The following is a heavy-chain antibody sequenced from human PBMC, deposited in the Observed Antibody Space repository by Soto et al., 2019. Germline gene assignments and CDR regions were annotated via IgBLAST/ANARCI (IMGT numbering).Heavy chain of an antibody. Sequence: GGSLRLSCAASGFTFSSYAMSWVRQAPGKGLEWVSAISGSGGSTYYADSVKGRFTISRDNSKNTLYLQMNSLRAEDTAVYYCARDPNLSQDSSSYYYFDYWGQGTRVTVS. CDR2: ISGSGGST. CDR3: ARDPNLSQDSSSYYYFDY. CDR1: GFTFSSYA. J-gene: IGHJ4*02. D-gene: IGHD6-6*01. V-gene: IGHV3-23*01.